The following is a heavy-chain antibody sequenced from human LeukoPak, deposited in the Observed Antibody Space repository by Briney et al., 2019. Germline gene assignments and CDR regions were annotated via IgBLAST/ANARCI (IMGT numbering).Heavy chain of an antibody. CDR2: IIPILGIA. V-gene: IGHV1-69*04. Sequence: SVKDSCKASGGTFSSYAISWVRQAPGQGLEWMGRIIPILGIANYAQKFQGRFTITADKSTSTAYMELSSLRSEDTAVYYCARDPSKQWLTDYWGQGTLVTVSS. CDR3: ARDPSKQWLTDY. D-gene: IGHD6-19*01. J-gene: IGHJ4*02. CDR1: GGTFSSYA.